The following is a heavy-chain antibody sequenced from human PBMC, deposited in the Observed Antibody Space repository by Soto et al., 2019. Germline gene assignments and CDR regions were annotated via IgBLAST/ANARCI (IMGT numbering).Heavy chain of an antibody. CDR2: IDSSGEK. CDR3: ARRHLAVAVSPWFDP. J-gene: IGHJ5*02. V-gene: IGHV2-26*01. CDR1: GLSITDSEMG. Sequence: QVTLKESGPVLVKPTETLTLRCTVSGLSITDSEMGVSWIRQPPGQPLEWLAHIDSSGEKSYRTFLKSRLAISKDTSKCQIVRTMTNMDPADTATYYCARRHLAVAVSPWFDPWGQGIPVTVSS. D-gene: IGHD6-19*01.